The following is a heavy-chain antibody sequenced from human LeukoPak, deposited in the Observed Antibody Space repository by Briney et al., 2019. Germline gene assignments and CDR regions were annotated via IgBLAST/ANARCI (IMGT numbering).Heavy chain of an antibody. J-gene: IGHJ4*02. D-gene: IGHD3-22*01. CDR1: GFTFSSYG. Sequence: PGGSLRLSCAASGFTFSSYGMHWVRQAPGKGLEWVTFIRYDGSNKYYADSVKGRFTISRDNSKNTLYLRMNSLRAEDTAVYYCAKAASGYYYYFDYWGQGTLVTVSS. V-gene: IGHV3-30*02. CDR3: AKAASGYYYYFDY. CDR2: IRYDGSNK.